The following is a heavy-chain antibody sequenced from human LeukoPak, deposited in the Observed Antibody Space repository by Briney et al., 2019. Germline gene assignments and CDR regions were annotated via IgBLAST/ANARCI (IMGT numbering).Heavy chain of an antibody. Sequence: PGGSLRLSCAASGFTFSSYDMTWVRQAPGKGLEWVSAISGSGGSTYYADSVKGRFTISRDNSKNTLYLQMNSLRAEDTAVYYCAKPLGSGSYYGRWGQGTLVTVSS. CDR1: GFTFSSYD. V-gene: IGHV3-23*01. J-gene: IGHJ4*02. D-gene: IGHD3-10*01. CDR2: ISGSGGST. CDR3: AKPLGSGSYYGR.